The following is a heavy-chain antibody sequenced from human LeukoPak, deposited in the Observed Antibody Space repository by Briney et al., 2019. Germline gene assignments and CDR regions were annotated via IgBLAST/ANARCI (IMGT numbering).Heavy chain of an antibody. V-gene: IGHV1-2*02. D-gene: IGHD6-19*01. CDR1: GYTFTGYY. CDR2: INPNSGGT. Sequence: GASVKVSCKASGYTFTGYYMHWVRQAPGQGLEWMGWINPNSGGTNYAQKFQGRVTMTRDTSISTAYMELSRLRSDDTAVYYCARDRGIAVADLYYYYYGMDVWGQGTTVTVSS. CDR3: ARDRGIAVADLYYYYYGMDV. J-gene: IGHJ6*02.